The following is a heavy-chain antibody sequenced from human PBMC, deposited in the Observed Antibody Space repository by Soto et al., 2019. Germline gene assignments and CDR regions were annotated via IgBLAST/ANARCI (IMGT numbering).Heavy chain of an antibody. D-gene: IGHD3-22*01. Sequence: SETLSLTCTVSGGSISSGACYWSWIRQHPGKGLEWIGYIYYSGSTYYNPSLKSRVTISVDTSKNQFSLKLSSVTAADTAVYYCAIYDSSGSRGFQHWGQGTLVTVSS. J-gene: IGHJ1*01. CDR1: GGSISSGACY. V-gene: IGHV4-31*03. CDR2: IYYSGST. CDR3: AIYDSSGSRGFQH.